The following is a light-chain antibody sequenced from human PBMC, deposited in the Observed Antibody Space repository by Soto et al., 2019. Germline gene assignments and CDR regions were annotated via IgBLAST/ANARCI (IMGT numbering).Light chain of an antibody. CDR1: SSNIGAGYD. Sequence: QAVVTQPPSVSGAPGQRVTISCTGSSSNIGAGYDVHWYQQLPGTAPKHLIYGNSNRPSGVPDRFSGSKSGTSASLATTGLQAEDEADYYCQSYDSSLSVYYVFGTGTKVTAL. V-gene: IGLV1-40*01. CDR2: GNS. J-gene: IGLJ1*01. CDR3: QSYDSSLSVYYV.